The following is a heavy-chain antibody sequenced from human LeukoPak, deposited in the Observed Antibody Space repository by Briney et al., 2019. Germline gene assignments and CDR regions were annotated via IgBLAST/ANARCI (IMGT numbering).Heavy chain of an antibody. CDR1: EFTFSSYA. CDR2: ISGSGGST. CDR3: AKPANPSYYDILTGYYSYFDY. D-gene: IGHD3-9*01. J-gene: IGHJ4*02. Sequence: GGSLRLSCAASEFTFSSYAMSWVRQAPGKGLEWVSAISGSGGSTYYADSVKGRFTISRDNSKNTLYLQMNSLRAEDTAVYYCAKPANPSYYDILTGYYSYFDYWGQGTLVTVSS. V-gene: IGHV3-23*01.